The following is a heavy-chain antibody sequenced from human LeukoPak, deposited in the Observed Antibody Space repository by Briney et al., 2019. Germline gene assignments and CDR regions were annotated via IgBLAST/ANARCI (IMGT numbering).Heavy chain of an antibody. CDR1: GGTFSSYT. D-gene: IGHD3-22*01. Sequence: SVKVSCKASGGTFSSYTISWVRQAPGQGLEWMGRIIPILGIANYAQKFQGRVTITADKSTSTAYMELSSLRSEDTAVYYCARDPKGYYYDSSGTAGDYWGQGTLVTVSS. J-gene: IGHJ4*02. CDR2: IIPILGIA. V-gene: IGHV1-69*04. CDR3: ARDPKGYYYDSSGTAGDY.